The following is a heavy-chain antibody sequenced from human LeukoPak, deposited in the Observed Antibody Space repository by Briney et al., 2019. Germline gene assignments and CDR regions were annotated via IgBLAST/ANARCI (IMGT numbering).Heavy chain of an antibody. D-gene: IGHD3-22*01. J-gene: IGHJ4*02. CDR2: ISYDGSNK. CDR3: ARPNYYDSSGYHPLYYFDF. V-gene: IGHV3-30-3*01. CDR1: GFTFSSYA. Sequence: GGSLRLSCAASGFTFSSYAMHWVRQAPGKGLEWVAVISYDGSNKYYADSVKGRFTISRDNSKNTLYLQMNSLRAEDTAVYYCARPNYYDSSGYHPLYYFDFWGQGTLVPVSS.